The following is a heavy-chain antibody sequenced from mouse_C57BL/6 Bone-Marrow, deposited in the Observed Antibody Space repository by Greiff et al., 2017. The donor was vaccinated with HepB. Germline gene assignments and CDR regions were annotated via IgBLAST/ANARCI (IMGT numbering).Heavy chain of an antibody. CDR1: GFTFSSYA. D-gene: IGHD1-1*01. CDR2: ISDGGSYT. CDR3: ARDNYGPFAY. J-gene: IGHJ3*01. Sequence: EVQLVDSGGGLVKPGGSLKLSCAASGFTFSSYAMSWVRQTPEKRLEWVATISDGGSYTYYPDNVKGRFTISRDNAKNNLYLQMSHLKSEDTAMYYCARDNYGPFAYWGQGTLVTVSA. V-gene: IGHV5-4*01.